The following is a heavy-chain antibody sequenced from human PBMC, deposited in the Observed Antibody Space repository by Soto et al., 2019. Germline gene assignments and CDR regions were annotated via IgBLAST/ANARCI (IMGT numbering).Heavy chain of an antibody. CDR2: ISGSGVST. D-gene: IGHD3-3*01. CDR3: AVLRSLEWLLTPVDY. CDR1: GFTFSSYA. Sequence: EVQLLESGGGLVQPGGSLRLSCAASGFTFSSYAMSWVRQAPGKGLEWVSAISGSGVSTYYADSVKGRFTISRDNSKNTLYLQMNSLRAEDTAVYYCAVLRSLEWLLTPVDYWGQGTLVTVSS. V-gene: IGHV3-23*01. J-gene: IGHJ4*02.